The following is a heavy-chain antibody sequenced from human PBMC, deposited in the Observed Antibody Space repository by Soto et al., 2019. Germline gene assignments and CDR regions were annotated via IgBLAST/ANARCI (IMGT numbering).Heavy chain of an antibody. CDR3: ARGNRGSYRYLPGYYYCYGMDV. CDR1: GGTFSSYA. CDR2: IIPIFGTA. D-gene: IGHD1-26*01. J-gene: IGHJ6*02. V-gene: IGHV1-69*01. Sequence: QVQLVQSGAEVKKPGSSVKVSCKASGGTFSSYAISWVRQAPGQGLEWMGGIIPIFGTANYAQKFQGRVTITADESTSTAYMELSSLRSGDTAVYYCARGNRGSYRYLPGYYYCYGMDVWGQGTTVTVSS.